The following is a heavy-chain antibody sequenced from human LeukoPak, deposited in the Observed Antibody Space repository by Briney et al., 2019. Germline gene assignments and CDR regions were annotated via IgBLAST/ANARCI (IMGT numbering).Heavy chain of an antibody. V-gene: IGHV3-73*01. J-gene: IGHJ4*02. CDR1: GFTFSGST. CDR3: TRLDGISAWRGYCTSSTCG. CDR2: IRSKANSYAT. D-gene: IGHD2-2*01. Sequence: GGSLKLSCAASGFTFSGSTMHWVRQASGKGLEWVGRIRSKANSYATTYAASVKGRFAISRDDSKNTAYLQMNSLKSEDTAVYYCTRLDGISAWRGYCTSSTCGWGQGTLVTVSS.